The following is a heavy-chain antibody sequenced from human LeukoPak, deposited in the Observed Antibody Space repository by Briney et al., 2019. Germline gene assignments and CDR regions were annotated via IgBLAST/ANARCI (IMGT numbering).Heavy chain of an antibody. CDR2: IYYNGRT. CDR3: TRVSIHGYSDY. CDR1: GGYISTYY. J-gene: IGHJ4*02. Sequence: SETLSLTCSVSGGYISTYYWSWIRQPPGKGLEWIGYIYYNGRTDYNPSLKSRVTISVDTSENQFSLELTSVTAADTAVYCCTRVSIHGYSDYWGQGTLVTVSS. V-gene: IGHV4-59*01.